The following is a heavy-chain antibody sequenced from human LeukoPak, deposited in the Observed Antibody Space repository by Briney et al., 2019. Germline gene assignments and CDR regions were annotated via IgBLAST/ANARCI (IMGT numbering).Heavy chain of an antibody. J-gene: IGHJ4*02. V-gene: IGHV3-11*01. Sequence: GGSLRLSCAASGFTFSDYYVSWIRQSPGKGLEWISYISGDGSTIFSADSLKGRFTISRDNAENSLFLQINSLRVEDTAIYYCARRTGHSYFDYWGQGILVSVSS. D-gene: IGHD1-14*01. CDR1: GFTFSDYY. CDR2: ISGDGSTI. CDR3: ARRTGHSYFDY.